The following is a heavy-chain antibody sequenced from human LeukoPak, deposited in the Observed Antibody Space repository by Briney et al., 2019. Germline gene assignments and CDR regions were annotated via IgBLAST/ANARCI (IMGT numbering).Heavy chain of an antibody. CDR3: ASYDSGSYYKGFDY. V-gene: IGHV3-23*01. D-gene: IGHD3-10*01. Sequence: GGSLRLSCAASGLTFSSYAMTWVRQPPGKGLEWVSAISGSGGSTYYADSVKGRFTISRDNSKNTLYLQMNSLRAEDTGVYYCASYDSGSYYKGFDYWGQGTLVTVSS. CDR1: GLTFSSYA. J-gene: IGHJ4*02. CDR2: ISGSGGST.